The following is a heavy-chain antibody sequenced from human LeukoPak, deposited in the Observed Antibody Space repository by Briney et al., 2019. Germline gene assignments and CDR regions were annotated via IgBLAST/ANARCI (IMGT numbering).Heavy chain of an antibody. Sequence: ASVKVSCKASGGTFSSYAISWVRQAPGQGLEWMGRIIPIFGTANYAQKFQGRVTITTDESTSTAYMELSSLRSEDTAAYYCARDLGEYSREYYFDYWGQGTLVTVSS. J-gene: IGHJ4*02. D-gene: IGHD6-6*01. V-gene: IGHV1-69*05. CDR1: GGTFSSYA. CDR3: ARDLGEYSREYYFDY. CDR2: IIPIFGTA.